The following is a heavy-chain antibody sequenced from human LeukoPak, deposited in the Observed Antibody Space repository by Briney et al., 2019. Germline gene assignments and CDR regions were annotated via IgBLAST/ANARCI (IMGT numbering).Heavy chain of an antibody. D-gene: IGHD2-2*01. V-gene: IGHV3-21*01. CDR1: GFTFSSYA. Sequence: PGGSLRLSCAASGFTFSSYAMSWVRQAPGKGLEWVSFVSSSSTYIDYADSVKGRFTISRDNAKNSLYLQMNSLRADDTAVYYCARDRCSSTSCYAFDPWGQGTLVTVSS. CDR3: ARDRCSSTSCYAFDP. J-gene: IGHJ5*02. CDR2: VSSSSTYI.